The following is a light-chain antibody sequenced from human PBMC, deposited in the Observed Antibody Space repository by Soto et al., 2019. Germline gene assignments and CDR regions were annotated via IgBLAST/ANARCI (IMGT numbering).Light chain of an antibody. CDR2: DAS. CDR3: QQRSYWGIT. V-gene: IGKV3-11*01. J-gene: IGKJ5*01. CDR1: QSVSSY. Sequence: EIVLTQSPATLSLSPGERATLSCRASQSVSSYLAWYQQKPGQAPRLLIYDASNRATGIPARFSGSGSGTDFTLTISSLEPEDFAVYYCQQRSYWGITFGQGTRLAIK.